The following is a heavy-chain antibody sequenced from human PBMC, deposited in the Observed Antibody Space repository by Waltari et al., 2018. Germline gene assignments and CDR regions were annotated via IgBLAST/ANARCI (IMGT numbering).Heavy chain of an antibody. CDR1: GFTLIHYA. J-gene: IGHJ4*02. Sequence: EGHLLESGGGLVQPGGSLRFSCVAPGFTLIHYALSWVRQAPGKGLEWVSGISDSGFVRKYADSVKGRFTVSRDNSKSTLYLQLSTLRAEDTTIYYCARHLYSIDYLELDNWGQGTLVTVSS. D-gene: IGHD3-22*01. CDR2: ISDSGFVR. V-gene: IGHV3-23*01. CDR3: ARHLYSIDYLELDN.